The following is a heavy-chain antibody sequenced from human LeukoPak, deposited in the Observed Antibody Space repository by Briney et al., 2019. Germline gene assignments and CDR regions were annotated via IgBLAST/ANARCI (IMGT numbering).Heavy chain of an antibody. V-gene: IGHV3-11*04. CDR1: GFTFSDYY. Sequence: PGGSLRLSCAASGFTFSDYYMSWIRQAPGKGLEWVSYISSSGSTIYYADSVKGRFTISRDNSKNTLYLQMNSLRAEDTAVYYCARELSVVVPAAMDYWGQGTLVTVSS. D-gene: IGHD2-2*01. J-gene: IGHJ4*02. CDR3: ARELSVVVPAAMDY. CDR2: ISSSGSTI.